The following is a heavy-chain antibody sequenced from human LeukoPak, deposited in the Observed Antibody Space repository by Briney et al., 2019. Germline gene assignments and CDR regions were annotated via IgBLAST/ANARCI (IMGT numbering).Heavy chain of an antibody. V-gene: IGHV3-30-3*02. J-gene: IGHJ4*02. D-gene: IGHD7-27*01. CDR3: TKQELGIFQGSDY. Sequence: GGSLRLSCAASGFTFSSYAMHWVRQAPGKGLEWVAVISYDGSNKYYADSVKGRFTISRDTSKNTLFLQMNSLRAEDTAVYYCTKQELGIFQGSDYWGQGTLVTVSS. CDR2: ISYDGSNK. CDR1: GFTFSSYA.